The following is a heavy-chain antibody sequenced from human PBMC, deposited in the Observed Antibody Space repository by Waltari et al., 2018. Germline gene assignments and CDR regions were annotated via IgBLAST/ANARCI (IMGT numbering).Heavy chain of an antibody. J-gene: IGHJ6*02. D-gene: IGHD1-26*01. Sequence: QVQLVQSGAEVKKPGASVNVSCKASGYTFTSYYLQWVRQAPGQGLEWMGIINPGGGSTIYAQKFQGRVTMTRDTATSTVNMELSSLRSEDTAVYYCARDGVGLTGNYYGLDVWGQGTTVTVSS. CDR3: ARDGVGLTGNYYGLDV. CDR1: GYTFTSYY. CDR2: INPGGGST. V-gene: IGHV1-46*01.